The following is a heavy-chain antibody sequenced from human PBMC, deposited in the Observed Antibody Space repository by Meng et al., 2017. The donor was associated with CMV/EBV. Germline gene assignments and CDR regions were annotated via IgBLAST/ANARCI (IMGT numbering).Heavy chain of an antibody. V-gene: IGHV4-39*01. J-gene: IGHJ6*02. D-gene: IGHD2-21*01. CDR1: GGSISSGGYY. CDR2: IYYSGST. Sequence: SETLSLTCTVSGGSISSGGYYWSWIRQHPGKGLEWIGYIYYSGSTYYNPSLKSRVTISVDTSKNQFSLKLSSVTAADTAVYYCARRSCGGDCYQDYYYGMDVWGQGTTVTVSS. CDR3: ARRSCGGDCYQDYYYGMDV.